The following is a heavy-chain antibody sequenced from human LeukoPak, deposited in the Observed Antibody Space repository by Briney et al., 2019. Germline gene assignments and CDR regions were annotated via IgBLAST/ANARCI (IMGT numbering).Heavy chain of an antibody. CDR3: AKAAGLYGDYYFDY. J-gene: IGHJ4*02. CDR2: ISYDGSNK. Sequence: QPGGSLRLSCAASGFTFSSYGMHWVRQAPGKGLEWVAVISYDGSNKYYADSVKGRFTISRNNSKNTLYLQMNSLRAEDTAVYYCAKAAGLYGDYYFDYWGQGTLVTVSS. D-gene: IGHD4-17*01. CDR1: GFTFSSYG. V-gene: IGHV3-30*18.